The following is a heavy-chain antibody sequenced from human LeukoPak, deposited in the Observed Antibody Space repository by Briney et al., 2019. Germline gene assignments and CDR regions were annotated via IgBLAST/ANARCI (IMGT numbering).Heavy chain of an antibody. V-gene: IGHV3-66*01. CDR3: ASDSYSPEYFQH. CDR2: IYSGGST. Sequence: GGPLRLSCAASVFSDSNNYMSWVRHAPGKGLEWVSVIYSGGSTFYADSVKGRFTISRDNSKNTLYLQMNSLRAEDTAVYYCASDSYSPEYFQHWGQGTLVTVSS. CDR1: VFSDSNNY. D-gene: IGHD2-15*01. J-gene: IGHJ1*01.